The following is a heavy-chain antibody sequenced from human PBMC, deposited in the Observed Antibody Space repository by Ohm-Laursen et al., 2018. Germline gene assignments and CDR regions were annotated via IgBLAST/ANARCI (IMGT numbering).Heavy chain of an antibody. Sequence: SETLSLTWTVSGDSISSYYWSWIRQPPGKGLEWIGEINHSGSTNYNPSLKSRVTMSVDTSKNQFSLKLSSVTAADTAVYYCARAAGSSGWYYFDYWGQGTLVTVSS. CDR2: INHSGST. J-gene: IGHJ4*02. V-gene: IGHV4-34*01. CDR1: GDSISSYY. CDR3: ARAAGSSGWYYFDY. D-gene: IGHD6-19*01.